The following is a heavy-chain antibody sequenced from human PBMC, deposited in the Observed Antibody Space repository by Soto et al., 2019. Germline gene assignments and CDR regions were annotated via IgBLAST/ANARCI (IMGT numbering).Heavy chain of an antibody. CDR3: AREVKDIVVVPAAPWFDY. D-gene: IGHD2-2*01. CDR1: GFTFSSYE. Sequence: GGSLRLSCAASGFTFSSYEMNWVRQAPGKXLEWVSYISSSGSTIYYADSVKGRFTISRDNAKNSLYLQMNSLRAEDTAVYYCAREVKDIVVVPAAPWFDYWGQGTLVTVSS. J-gene: IGHJ4*02. CDR2: ISSSGSTI. V-gene: IGHV3-48*03.